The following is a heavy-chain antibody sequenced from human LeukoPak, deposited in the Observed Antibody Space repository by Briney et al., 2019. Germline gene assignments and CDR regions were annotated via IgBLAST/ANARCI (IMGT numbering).Heavy chain of an antibody. CDR3: TTDPGSGSSQKIDY. CDR2: IKSKTDGGTT. Sequence: ESGGSLRLSCAASGLTFSNAWMSWVRQAPGKGLEWVGRIKSKTDGGTTDYAAPVKGRFTISRDDSKNTMYLQMNSLKTEDTAVYYCTTDPGSGSSQKIDYWGQGTLVTVSS. D-gene: IGHD3-10*01. V-gene: IGHV3-15*01. CDR1: GLTFSNAW. J-gene: IGHJ4*02.